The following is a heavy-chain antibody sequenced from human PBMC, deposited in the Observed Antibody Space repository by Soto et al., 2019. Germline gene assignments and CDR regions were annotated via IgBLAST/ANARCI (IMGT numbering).Heavy chain of an antibody. CDR1: GYTFTGYY. V-gene: IGHV1-2*02. CDR3: AKGGAIVAAGTRVYLYNAMDV. J-gene: IGHJ6*02. D-gene: IGHD1-26*01. Sequence: ASVKVSCKASGYTFTGYYVHWVRQAPGQGLEWMGWINPNSGDTYLAQRFQGRVTMNRDTSIGTAYMELRGLTSDDTAEYYCAKGGAIVAAGTRVYLYNAMDVWGQGTTVTSP. CDR2: INPNSGDT.